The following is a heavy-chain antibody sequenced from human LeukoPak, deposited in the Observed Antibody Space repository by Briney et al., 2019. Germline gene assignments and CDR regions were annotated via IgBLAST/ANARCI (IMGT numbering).Heavy chain of an antibody. CDR1: GFTFSSYA. D-gene: IGHD6-13*01. CDR3: ARFIAAPYYFDY. Sequence: PGGSLRLSCAASGFTFSSYAMHWVRQAPGKGLEWVAVISYDGSNKYYADSVKGRFTISRDNAKNSLYLQMNSLRAEDTAVYYCARFIAAPYYFDYWGRGTLVTVSS. CDR2: ISYDGSNK. V-gene: IGHV3-30*04. J-gene: IGHJ4*02.